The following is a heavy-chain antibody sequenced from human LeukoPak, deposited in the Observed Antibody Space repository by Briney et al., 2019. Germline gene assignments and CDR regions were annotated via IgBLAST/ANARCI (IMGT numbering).Heavy chain of an antibody. D-gene: IGHD5-18*01. CDR3: ASGGYSYGFDY. CDR2: IYHNGNT. Sequence: SETLSLTCAVSGGSISSGGYSWSWIRQPPGKGLEWIGYIYHNGNTYYSPSLKSRVTISVDRSKNQLSLKLSSVTAADTAMYYRASGGYSYGFDYWAREPWSPSPQ. V-gene: IGHV4-30-2*01. J-gene: IGHJ4*02. CDR1: GGSISSGGYS.